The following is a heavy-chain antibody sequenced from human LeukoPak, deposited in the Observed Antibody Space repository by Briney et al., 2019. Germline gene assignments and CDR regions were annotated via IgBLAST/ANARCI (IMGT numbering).Heavy chain of an antibody. V-gene: IGHV4-59*01. J-gene: IGHJ4*02. D-gene: IGHD6-19*01. CDR3: ASLDSSGWYEIDY. CDR1: GGSISSYY. Sequence: SETLSLTCTVSGGSISSYYWSWIRQPPGKGLEWIGYIYYSGSTNYNPSLKSRVTISVDTSKNQFSLKLSSVTAADTAVYYCASLDSSGWYEIDYWGQGTLVTVSS. CDR2: IYYSGST.